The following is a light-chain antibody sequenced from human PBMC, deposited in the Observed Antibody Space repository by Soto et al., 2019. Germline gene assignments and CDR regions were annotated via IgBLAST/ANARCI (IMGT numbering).Light chain of an antibody. CDR2: GAS. Sequence: EIVLTQSPGTLSLSPGERATLSCRASQSVSSSYLVWYQQKPGQAPRLLIYGASSRATGIPDRFSGSGSGTDFTLTISRLEPEDFAVYYCQQYGGLPRTFGQGTKVETK. CDR3: QQYGGLPRT. V-gene: IGKV3-20*01. CDR1: QSVSSSY. J-gene: IGKJ1*01.